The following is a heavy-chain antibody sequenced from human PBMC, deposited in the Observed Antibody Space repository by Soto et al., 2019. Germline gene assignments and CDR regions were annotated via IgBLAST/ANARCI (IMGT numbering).Heavy chain of an antibody. CDR3: AISLLNGTHEVFYI. CDR2: IYPGDSDT. J-gene: IGHJ3*02. Sequence: PGESLKISCKGSGYNFNRYWIGWVRQMPGKGLEWMGVIYPGDSDTRYSPSLQGQVTISADKSSSAAYLQWSSLQASDTATYYCAISLLNGTHEVFYIWGQGSMVPVSS. D-gene: IGHD2-8*01. CDR1: GYNFNRYW. V-gene: IGHV5-51*01.